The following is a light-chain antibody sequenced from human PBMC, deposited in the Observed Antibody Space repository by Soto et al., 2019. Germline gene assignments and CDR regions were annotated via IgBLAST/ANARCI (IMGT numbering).Light chain of an antibody. V-gene: IGLV2-14*01. CDR3: SSYTGSSTYV. CDR2: DVS. Sequence: QSVLTQPASMSGSPGQSITISCTGTSCDVGGYNYVSWYQQHPGKAPKLMIYDVSNRPSGISNRFSGSKSGNTASLTISGLHAEDKADYYCSSYTGSSTYVFGTGTNVNV. J-gene: IGLJ1*01. CDR1: SCDVGGYNY.